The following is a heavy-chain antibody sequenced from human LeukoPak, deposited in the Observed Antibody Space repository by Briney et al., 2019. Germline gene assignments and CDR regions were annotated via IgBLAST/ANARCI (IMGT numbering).Heavy chain of an antibody. V-gene: IGHV4-34*11. D-gene: IGHD2-2*02. CDR3: ARAAVGYCTSTSCYTYFYYMDV. CDR2: VYYSGNT. Sequence: SETLSLTCAVYGGSFSGYYWTWIRQPPGKGLEWIGDVYYSGNTNYNPSLKSRVTISVDRSKNQFSLKLSSVTAADTAVYYCARAAVGYCTSTSCYTYFYYMDVWGKGATVTVSS. CDR1: GGSFSGYY. J-gene: IGHJ6*03.